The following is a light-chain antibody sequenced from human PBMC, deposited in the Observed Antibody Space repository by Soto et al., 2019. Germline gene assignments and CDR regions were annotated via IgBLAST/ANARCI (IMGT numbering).Light chain of an antibody. CDR1: QSVGSSY. CDR2: GAS. CDR3: QQYGSSSGT. Sequence: DIMLTQSPGTLSLSPGERATLSCRASQSVGSSYLAWYQQKPGQAPRLLIYGASSRATGIPDRFSGSGSGTDFTLTISRLEPEDFAVYYCQQYGSSSGTFGHGTKV. J-gene: IGKJ3*01. V-gene: IGKV3-20*01.